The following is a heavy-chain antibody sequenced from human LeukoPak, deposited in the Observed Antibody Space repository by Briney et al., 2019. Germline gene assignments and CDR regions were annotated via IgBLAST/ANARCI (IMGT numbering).Heavy chain of an antibody. V-gene: IGHV1-2*02. CDR3: ARDSSYYDFWSGYYTETPDY. J-gene: IGHJ4*02. Sequence: ASVKVSCKASGYTFTSYDINWVRQATGQGLEWMGWINPNSGGTNYAQKFQGRVTMTRDTSISTAYMELSRLRSDDTAVYYCARDSSYYDFWSGYYTETPDYWGQGTLVTVSS. D-gene: IGHD3-3*01. CDR1: GYTFTSYD. CDR2: INPNSGGT.